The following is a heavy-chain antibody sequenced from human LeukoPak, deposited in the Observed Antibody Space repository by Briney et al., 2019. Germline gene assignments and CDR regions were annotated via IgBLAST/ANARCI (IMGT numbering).Heavy chain of an antibody. CDR3: AKAKQWLVRWYFDL. CDR1: GGSISSGGYY. CDR2: IYYSGST. Sequence: PSQTLSLTCTVSGGSISSGGYYWSWIRQHPGKGLEWIGYIYYSGSTYYNPSLKSRVTISVDTSKNQFSLKLSSVTAADTAVYYCAKAKQWLVRWYFDLWGRGTLVTVPS. J-gene: IGHJ2*01. D-gene: IGHD6-19*01. V-gene: IGHV4-31*03.